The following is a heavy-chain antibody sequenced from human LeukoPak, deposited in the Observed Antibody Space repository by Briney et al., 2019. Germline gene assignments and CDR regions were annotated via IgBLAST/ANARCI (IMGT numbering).Heavy chain of an antibody. J-gene: IGHJ4*02. Sequence: GGSLRLSCTASGFTISTYWMSWVRQAPGKGLDWVANINQDGSKKYYVDSVKGRFTISRDNVKNSVYLQMNSLRAEDTAVYSCARAVAAADSYWGRGTLVTVSS. CDR3: ARAVAAADSY. CDR2: INQDGSKK. D-gene: IGHD6-13*01. V-gene: IGHV3-7*04. CDR1: GFTISTYW.